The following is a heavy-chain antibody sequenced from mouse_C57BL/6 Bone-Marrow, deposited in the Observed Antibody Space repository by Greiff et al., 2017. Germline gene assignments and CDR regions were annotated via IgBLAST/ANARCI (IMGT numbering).Heavy chain of an antibody. V-gene: IGHV1-26*01. CDR1: GYTFTDYY. CDR2: INPNNGGT. CDR3: ARGGVLLDY. Sequence: EVQLQQSGPELVKPGASVKISCKASGYTFTDYYMNWVKQSPGKSLEWIGDINPNNGGTSYNQKFKGKATLTVDKSSRTAYMELRRLTSEDSAVYYCARGGVLLDYWGQGTTLTVSS. D-gene: IGHD2-14*01. J-gene: IGHJ2*01.